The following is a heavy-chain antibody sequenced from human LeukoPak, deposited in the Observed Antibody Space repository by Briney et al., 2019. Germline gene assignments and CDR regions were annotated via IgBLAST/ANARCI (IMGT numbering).Heavy chain of an antibody. V-gene: IGHV4-59*01. Sequence: SETLSLTCTVSGGSISSYYWSWIRQPPGKGLEWIGYIYYSGSTNYNPSLKSRVTISVDTSKNQFSLNLRSVTPEDTAVYYCARNLIPEQLVLNFWGQGTLVTVSS. CDR2: IYYSGST. J-gene: IGHJ4*02. CDR1: GGSISSYY. CDR3: ARNLIPEQLVLNF. D-gene: IGHD6-13*01.